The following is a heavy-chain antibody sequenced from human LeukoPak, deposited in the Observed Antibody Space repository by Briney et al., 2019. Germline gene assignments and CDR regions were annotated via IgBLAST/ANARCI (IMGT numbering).Heavy chain of an antibody. D-gene: IGHD3-10*01. CDR1: GFTFSSYS. J-gene: IGHJ4*02. CDR3: ARCGYYGSGSSDY. CDR2: ISSSSSTI. V-gene: IGHV3-48*04. Sequence: GGSLRLSCAASGFTFSSYSMNWVRQAPGKGLEWVSYISSSSSTIYYADSVKGRFTISRDNAKKSLYLQMNSLRAEDTAVYYCARCGYYGSGSSDYWGQGTLVTVSS.